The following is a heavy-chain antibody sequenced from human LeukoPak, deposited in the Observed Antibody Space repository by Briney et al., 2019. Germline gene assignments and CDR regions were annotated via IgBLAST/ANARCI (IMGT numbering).Heavy chain of an antibody. V-gene: IGHV1-2*02. D-gene: IGHD2-15*01. CDR3: ARDLLVAATLDY. J-gene: IGHJ4*02. CDR2: INPNSGGT. Sequence: GASVKVSCKASGYTSTGYYMHWVRRAPGQGLEWMGWINPNSGGTNYAQKFQGRVTMTRDTSISTAYMELRRLRSDDTAVYYCARDLLVAATLDYWGQGTLVTVSS. CDR1: GYTSTGYY.